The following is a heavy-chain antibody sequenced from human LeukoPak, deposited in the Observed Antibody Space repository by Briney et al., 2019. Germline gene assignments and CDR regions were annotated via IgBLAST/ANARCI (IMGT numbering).Heavy chain of an antibody. Sequence: PSETLSLTCTVSGGSISSYYWSWIRQPPGKGLEWIGSIYYSGSTYYNPSLEGRVTISVDTSKNQFSLKLGSVTAADTAVYYCAKHSIAVAGVHLFDNWGQGTLVTVSS. D-gene: IGHD6-19*01. V-gene: IGHV4-59*05. J-gene: IGHJ5*02. CDR3: AKHSIAVAGVHLFDN. CDR2: IYYSGST. CDR1: GGSISSYY.